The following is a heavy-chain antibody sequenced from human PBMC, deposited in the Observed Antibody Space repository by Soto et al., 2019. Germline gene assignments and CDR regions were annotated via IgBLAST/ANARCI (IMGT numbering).Heavy chain of an antibody. V-gene: IGHV3-73*01. D-gene: IGHD3-10*01. CDR1: GFVFKDSS. J-gene: IGHJ4*02. Sequence: PGGSLRLSCEASGFVFKDSSIHWVRQASGKGLEWVGRIRDRAYNYATAYAASVKGRFTISRDDSNNKAYLQMDSLKTEDTAIYYCTRLISAAQDYWGQGTLVTVS. CDR3: TRLISAAQDY. CDR2: IRDRAYNYAT.